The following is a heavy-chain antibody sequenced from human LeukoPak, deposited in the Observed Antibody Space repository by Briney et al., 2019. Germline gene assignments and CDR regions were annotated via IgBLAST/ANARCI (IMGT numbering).Heavy chain of an antibody. CDR1: GFTFSSYG. V-gene: IGHV3-30*18. D-gene: IGHD6-13*01. Sequence: GGSLRLSCAASGFTFSSYGMHWVRQAPGKGLEWVAVISYDGSNKYYADSVKGRFTISRDNSKNTLYLQMNSLRAEDTAVYYCAKEEKEQLPTDFYYYYYGMDVWGQGTTVTVSS. CDR2: ISYDGSNK. J-gene: IGHJ6*02. CDR3: AKEEKEQLPTDFYYYYYGMDV.